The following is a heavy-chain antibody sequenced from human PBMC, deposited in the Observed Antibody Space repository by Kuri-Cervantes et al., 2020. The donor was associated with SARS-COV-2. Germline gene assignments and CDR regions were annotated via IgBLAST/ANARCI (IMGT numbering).Heavy chain of an antibody. V-gene: IGHV3-15*01. CDR1: GFTVSSNY. CDR3: ATSSTTTGRNRLLY. J-gene: IGHJ4*02. Sequence: GGSLRLSCAASGFTVSSNYMNWVRQAPGKALEWVGRIKSETDGGTIDYAAPVKGRFTISRDDSKNTLYLQTNSLNTEDTAVYYCATSSTTTGRNRLLYWGQGTLVTVSS. D-gene: IGHD4-11*01. CDR2: IKSETDGGTI.